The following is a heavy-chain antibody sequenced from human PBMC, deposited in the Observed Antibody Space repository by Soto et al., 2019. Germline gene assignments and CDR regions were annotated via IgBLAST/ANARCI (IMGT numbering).Heavy chain of an antibody. V-gene: IGHV1-58*01. CDR3: AATRITMVRGVINGMDV. CDR2: IVVGSGNT. J-gene: IGHJ6*02. D-gene: IGHD3-10*01. Sequence: QMQLVQSGPEVKKPGTSVKVSCKASGFTFTSSAVQWVRQARGQRLEWIGWIVVGSGNTNYAQKFQERVTITRDMSTSTAYMELSSRRSEDTAVYYCAATRITMVRGVINGMDVWGQGTTVTVSS. CDR1: GFTFTSSA.